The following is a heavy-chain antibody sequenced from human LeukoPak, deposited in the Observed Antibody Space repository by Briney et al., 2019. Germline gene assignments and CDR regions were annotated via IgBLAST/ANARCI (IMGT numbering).Heavy chain of an antibody. CDR2: ISGSGGST. Sequence: ETLSLTCTVSGGSISSYYWSWIRQPPGKGLEWVSAISGSGGSTYYADSVKGRFTISRDNSKNTLYLQMNSLRAEDTAVYYCAKRYDYGDYLDYWGQGTLVTVSS. CDR3: AKRYDYGDYLDY. CDR1: GGSISSYY. D-gene: IGHD4-17*01. V-gene: IGHV3-23*01. J-gene: IGHJ4*02.